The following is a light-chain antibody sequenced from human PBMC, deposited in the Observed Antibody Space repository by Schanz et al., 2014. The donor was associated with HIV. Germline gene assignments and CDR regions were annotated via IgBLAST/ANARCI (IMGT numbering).Light chain of an antibody. CDR3: HHYGDSRGT. V-gene: IGKV3-20*01. Sequence: EIVLTQSPATLSVSPGERATLSCRASQSVSSNYLAWYQQKPGQAPRLLVYANSFRATGVPDRFSGTGSGTDFTLTISRLEPDDFAVYYCHHYGDSRGTFGGGTEVDI. CDR1: QSVSSNY. CDR2: ANS. J-gene: IGKJ4*02.